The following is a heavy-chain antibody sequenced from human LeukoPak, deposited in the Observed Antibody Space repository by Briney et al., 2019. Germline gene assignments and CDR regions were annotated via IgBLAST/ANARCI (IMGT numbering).Heavy chain of an antibody. Sequence: GGSLRLSCAASGFTFSRYSMNWVRQAPGKGLEWVSSISISSSYIYYADSVKGRFTMSRDNAKNSLYLQVNSLRAEDTAVYYCARDRGGADDFWSGYYTGYFDYWGQGALVTVSS. CDR1: GFTFSRYS. V-gene: IGHV3-21*01. CDR2: ISISSSYI. CDR3: ARDRGGADDFWSGYYTGYFDY. D-gene: IGHD3-3*01. J-gene: IGHJ4*02.